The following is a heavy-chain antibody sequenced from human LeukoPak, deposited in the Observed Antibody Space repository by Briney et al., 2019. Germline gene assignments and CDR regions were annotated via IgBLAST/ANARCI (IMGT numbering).Heavy chain of an antibody. D-gene: IGHD2-2*01. CDR1: GGSFSGYY. CDR3: ARLGIVVVPAATPTPDPPNWFDP. V-gene: IGHV4-34*01. Sequence: SETLSLTCAVYGGSFSGYYWSWIRQPPGKGLEWIGEINHSGSTNHNPSLKSRVTISVDTSKNQFSLKLSSVTAADTAVYYCARLGIVVVPAATPTPDPPNWFDPWGQGTLVTVSS. CDR2: INHSGST. J-gene: IGHJ5*02.